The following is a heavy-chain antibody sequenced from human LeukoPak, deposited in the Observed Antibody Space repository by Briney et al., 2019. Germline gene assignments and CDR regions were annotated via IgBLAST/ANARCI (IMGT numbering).Heavy chain of an antibody. CDR2: IYWYDDK. J-gene: IGHJ4*02. CDR1: GFSLSTSGVG. CDR3: AHSPALSSGYDFDY. V-gene: IGHV2-5*01. Sequence: ASGPTLVKPTQTLTLTCTFSGFSLSTSGVGVGWIRQPPGKALEWLALIYWYDDKRYSPYLKSRLTITNDPSKHQVVLTITNMDPVDTATYYCAHSPALSSGYDFDYWGQGTLVTVSS. D-gene: IGHD5-12*01.